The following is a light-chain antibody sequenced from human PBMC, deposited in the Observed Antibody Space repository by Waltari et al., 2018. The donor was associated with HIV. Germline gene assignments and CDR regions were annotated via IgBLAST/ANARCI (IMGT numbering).Light chain of an antibody. CDR2: DVS. V-gene: IGLV2-8*01. J-gene: IGLJ3*02. CDR3: SSYGGSKV. Sequence: QSALTQPPSASGSPGQSVAISCTGTSSDVGCYNYVSWYQQHPGKAPKLMIYDVSKRPSGVPDRFSGSKSGNTASLTVSGLQAEDEADYYCSSYGGSKVFGGGTKLTVL. CDR1: SSDVGCYNY.